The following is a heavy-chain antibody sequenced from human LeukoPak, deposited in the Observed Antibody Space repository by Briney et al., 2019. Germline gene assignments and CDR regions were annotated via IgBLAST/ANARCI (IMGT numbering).Heavy chain of an antibody. V-gene: IGHV4-34*01. CDR1: GGSFSGYY. D-gene: IGHD3-10*01. Sequence: PSETLSLTCAVYGGSFSGYYWSWIRQPPGKGLEWIGEINHSGSTNYNPPLKSRVTISVDTSKNQFSLKLSSVTAADTAVYYCARTRYYYNSRSYGAPYYFDYWGQGTLVTVSS. J-gene: IGHJ4*02. CDR2: INHSGST. CDR3: ARTRYYYNSRSYGAPYYFDY.